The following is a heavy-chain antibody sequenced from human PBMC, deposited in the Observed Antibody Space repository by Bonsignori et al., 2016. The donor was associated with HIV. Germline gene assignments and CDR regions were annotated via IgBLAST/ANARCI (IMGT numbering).Heavy chain of an antibody. CDR2: IYTSGST. D-gene: IGHD2-8*01. V-gene: IGHV4-4*07. CDR1: GGSISSYY. J-gene: IGHJ4*02. Sequence: SETLSLTCTVSGGSISSYYWSWIRQPAGKGLEWIGRIYTSGSTNYNPSLKSRVTMSVDTSKNQFSLKLSSVTAADTAVYYCARERRISVWATHYDYWGQGTLVTVSS. CDR3: ARERRISVWATHYDY.